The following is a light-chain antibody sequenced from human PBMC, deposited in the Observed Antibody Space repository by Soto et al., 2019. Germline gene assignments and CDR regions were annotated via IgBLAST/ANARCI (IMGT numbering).Light chain of an antibody. CDR2: AAS. V-gene: IGKV1-8*01. Sequence: AIRMTQSPSSLSASTGDRVTITCRASQGISSYLAWYQQKPGKAPKLLIYAASTLQSGVPSRFSGSGSGTEFTLTISCLQSVDFATYYCQQYYSYPRTFDQGTKVEIK. CDR1: QGISSY. CDR3: QQYYSYPRT. J-gene: IGKJ1*01.